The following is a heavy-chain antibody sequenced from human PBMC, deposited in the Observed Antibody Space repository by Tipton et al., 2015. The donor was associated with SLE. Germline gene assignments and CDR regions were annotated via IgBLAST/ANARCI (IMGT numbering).Heavy chain of an antibody. D-gene: IGHD6-13*01. Sequence: SLRLSCAASGFTFSSYAMSWVRQAPGKGLVWVSRINSDGSSTSYADSVKGRFTISRDNAKNTLYLQMNSLRAEDTAVYYCAREPSSSWAAAGPFDYWGQGTLVTVSS. CDR3: AREPSSSWAAAGPFDY. CDR2: INSDGSST. J-gene: IGHJ4*02. CDR1: GFTFSSYA. V-gene: IGHV3-74*01.